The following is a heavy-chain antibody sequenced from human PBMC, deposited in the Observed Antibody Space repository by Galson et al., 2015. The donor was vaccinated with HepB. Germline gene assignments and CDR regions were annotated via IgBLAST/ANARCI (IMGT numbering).Heavy chain of an antibody. J-gene: IGHJ4*02. CDR3: AKGRESTVSIYDC. V-gene: IGHV3-30*02. CDR1: GFTFSSCG. D-gene: IGHD4-17*01. CDR2: IRFDSSDR. Sequence: SLRLSCAASGFTFSSCGMHWVRQTPDKGLEWVAFIRFDSSDRYYADSVKGRFTISRDNSKNTLYLYMNSLRLDDTAVYYCAKGRESTVSIYDCWGQGTQVTVSS.